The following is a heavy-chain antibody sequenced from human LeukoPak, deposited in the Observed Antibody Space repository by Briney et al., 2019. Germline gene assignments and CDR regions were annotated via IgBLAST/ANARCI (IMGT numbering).Heavy chain of an antibody. CDR1: GYTFSTYW. Sequence: GGSLRLSCAASGYTFSTYWMHWVRQGPGKGLVWVSRINEDGSSTSYAESVRGRFTISRDNAKNTLYLQMNSLRAEDTAVYYCTRDTFGARDPWGQGTLVTVSS. D-gene: IGHD3-10*01. J-gene: IGHJ5*02. CDR3: TRDTFGARDP. CDR2: INEDGSST. V-gene: IGHV3-74*01.